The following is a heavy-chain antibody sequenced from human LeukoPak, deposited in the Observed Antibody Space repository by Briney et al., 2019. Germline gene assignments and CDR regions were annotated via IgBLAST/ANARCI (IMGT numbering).Heavy chain of an antibody. CDR1: GFTFSTYS. J-gene: IGHJ4*02. CDR2: IGSTITTM. D-gene: IGHD6-13*01. Sequence: GGSLRLSCAASGFTFSTYSMNWVRQAPGKGLEWVSYIGSTITTMYYADSVKGRFTISRDSAKNSLYLQMNSLRAEDTAVYYCARLAGSGAAAYLDYWGQGTLVTVSS. CDR3: ARLAGSGAAAYLDY. V-gene: IGHV3-48*01.